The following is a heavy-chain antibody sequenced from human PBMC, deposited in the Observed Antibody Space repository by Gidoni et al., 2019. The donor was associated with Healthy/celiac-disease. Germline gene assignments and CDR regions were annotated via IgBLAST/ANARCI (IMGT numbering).Heavy chain of an antibody. CDR1: GFSLSTSGVG. J-gene: IGHJ1*01. CDR3: AHGGNYDSSGGRYFQH. V-gene: IGHV2-5*02. Sequence: QITLKESGPTLVKPTQTLTLTCTFSGFSLSTSGVGVGWIRQPPGKALEWLALIYLDDDKRYSPSLKSRLTITKDTSKNHVVLTMTNMDPVDTATYYCAHGGNYDSSGGRYFQHWGQGTLVTVSS. CDR2: IYLDDDK. D-gene: IGHD3-22*01.